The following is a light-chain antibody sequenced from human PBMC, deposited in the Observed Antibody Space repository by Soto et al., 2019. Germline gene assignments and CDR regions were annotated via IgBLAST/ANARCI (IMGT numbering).Light chain of an antibody. CDR2: DAS. CDR1: QSVSSY. V-gene: IGKV3-11*01. CDR3: QQRSNWPHT. Sequence: EIVFTQSPATLSLSPGERATLSCRAIQSVSSYLAWYQQKPGQAPRILIYDASNRDTGIPARFSGSGSGTECTLTISSLEPEDFAVYYCQQRSNWPHTFGQGTKVDIK. J-gene: IGKJ1*01.